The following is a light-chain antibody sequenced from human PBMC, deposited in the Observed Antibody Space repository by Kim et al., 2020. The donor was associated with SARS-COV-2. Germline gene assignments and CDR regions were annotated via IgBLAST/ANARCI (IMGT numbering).Light chain of an antibody. CDR2: GNS. CDR3: QSYDSSLSGLV. J-gene: IGLJ2*01. CDR1: SSNVGAGYD. Sequence: QRAIIACTAGSSNVGAGYDVHWYQQRPGTAPNLLIYGNSNRPSGVPDRFSGSKSGTSASLAITGLQAEDEADYYCQSYDSSLSGLVFGGGTQLTVL. V-gene: IGLV1-40*01.